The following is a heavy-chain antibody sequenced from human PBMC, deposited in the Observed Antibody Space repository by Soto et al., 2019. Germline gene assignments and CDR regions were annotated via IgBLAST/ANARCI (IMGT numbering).Heavy chain of an antibody. CDR3: AKGHSAVAGSRDAFDI. CDR2: ISGSGGST. J-gene: IGHJ3*02. D-gene: IGHD6-19*01. CDR1: GFTFSSYA. Sequence: EVQLLESGGGLVQPGGSLRLSCAASGFTFSSYAMSWVRQAPGKGLEWVSAISGSGGSTYYADSVKGRFTISRDNSKNTLYLQMNRLRAEDTAVYDCAKGHSAVAGSRDAFDIWGQGTMVTVSS. V-gene: IGHV3-23*01.